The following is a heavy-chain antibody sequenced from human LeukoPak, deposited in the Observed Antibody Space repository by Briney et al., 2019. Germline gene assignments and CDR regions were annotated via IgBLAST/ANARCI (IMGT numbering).Heavy chain of an antibody. D-gene: IGHD6-19*01. Sequence: SETLSLTCTVSSGSISTSNYYWGWVRQPPGKALEWIGNIFYSGSTYYSPSLKSRVTISVDTSKNQFSLKLSSVTAADTAVYYCASLSGYSSGWYWFDPWGQGTLVTVSS. CDR1: SGSISTSNYY. CDR3: ASLSGYSSGWYWFDP. J-gene: IGHJ5*02. V-gene: IGHV4-39*07. CDR2: IFYSGST.